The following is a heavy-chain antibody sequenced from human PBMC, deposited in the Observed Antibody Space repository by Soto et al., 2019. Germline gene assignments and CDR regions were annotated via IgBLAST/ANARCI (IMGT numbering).Heavy chain of an antibody. CDR3: ARDLVEVGSYYYGMAV. J-gene: IGHJ6*02. D-gene: IGHD1-26*01. V-gene: IGHV3-48*02. CDR2: ISSSSSTI. Sequence: EVQLVESGGGLVQPGGSLRLSCAASGFTFSSYSMNWVRQAPGTGLEWVSYISSSSSTIYYADSVKGRFTISRDNAKNALYLQMNGLRDDDTAVYYCARDLVEVGSYYYGMAVWGQGTTVTVS. CDR1: GFTFSSYS.